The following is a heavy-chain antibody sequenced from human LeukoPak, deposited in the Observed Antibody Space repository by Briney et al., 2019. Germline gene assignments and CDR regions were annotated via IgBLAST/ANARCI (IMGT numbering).Heavy chain of an antibody. D-gene: IGHD1-26*01. CDR1: GDSISSGGYS. Sequence: SETLSLTCAVSGDSISSGGYSWSWIRQAPGKGLEWIGDISHSGNTYYNPSLKSRVTISLDRSKNQFYLNLNSVTAADTAVYYCARGGEIIVGATHFDPWGQGTLVTVSS. J-gene: IGHJ5*02. V-gene: IGHV4-30-2*01. CDR3: ARGGEIIVGATHFDP. CDR2: ISHSGNT.